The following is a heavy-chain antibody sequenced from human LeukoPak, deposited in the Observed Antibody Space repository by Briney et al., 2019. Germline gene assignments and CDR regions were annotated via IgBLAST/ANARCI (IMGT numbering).Heavy chain of an antibody. J-gene: IGHJ6*02. V-gene: IGHV3-23*01. Sequence: PGGSLRLSCAASGFTFSNYAMTWVRQAPGKGLDWVSDISGSGGSTYYADSVKGRFTISRDNSKNTLYLQMNGLRAEDTAVYYCTRRKNGMDVWGQGTTVTVSS. CDR1: GFTFSNYA. CDR3: TRRKNGMDV. CDR2: ISGSGGST.